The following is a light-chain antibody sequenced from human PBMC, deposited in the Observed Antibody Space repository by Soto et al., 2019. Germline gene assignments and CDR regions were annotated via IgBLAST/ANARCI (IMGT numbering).Light chain of an antibody. J-gene: IGLJ2*01. CDR2: DVT. CDR3: RSYTSSNTLVV. CDR1: SSEVGGYNY. V-gene: IGLV2-14*01. Sequence: QSALTQPASVSGSPGQSISISWTGTSSEVGGYNYVSWYQQYPGKAPKLMIYDVTNRPSGVSNRFSGSKSGNTASLIISGLQAQDEADYYCRSYTSSNTLVVFGGGTQLTVL.